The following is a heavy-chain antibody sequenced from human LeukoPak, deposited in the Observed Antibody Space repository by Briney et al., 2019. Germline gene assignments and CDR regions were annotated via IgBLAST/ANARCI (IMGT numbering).Heavy chain of an antibody. CDR1: GYTFTSYG. D-gene: IGHD6-13*01. V-gene: IGHV1-18*01. J-gene: IGHJ4*02. Sequence: GASVKVSCKASGYTFTSYGISWVRQAPGQGLEWMGWISAYNGNTNYAQKLQGRVTMTTDTSTSTAYMELRSLRSDDTAVYYCARDPHRDPYQPAAADYWGQGTLVTVSS. CDR3: ARDPHRDPYQPAAADY. CDR2: ISAYNGNT.